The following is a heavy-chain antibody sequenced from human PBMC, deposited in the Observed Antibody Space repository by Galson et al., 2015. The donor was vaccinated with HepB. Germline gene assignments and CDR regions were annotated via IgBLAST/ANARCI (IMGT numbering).Heavy chain of an antibody. CDR2: VDPNNGVT. CDR1: GYTFSDYG. D-gene: IGHD4-23*01. CDR3: ARDLDYGGVYGSTWYFDY. V-gene: IGHV1-2*06. Sequence: SVKVSCKASGYTFSDYGIVWVRQAAGQGLEWMGHVDPNNGVTNYAQKFHGRITVSRDTSINTVYMELNSLISDDTAVYYCARDLDYGGVYGSTWYFDYWGQGTLVTVSS. J-gene: IGHJ4*02.